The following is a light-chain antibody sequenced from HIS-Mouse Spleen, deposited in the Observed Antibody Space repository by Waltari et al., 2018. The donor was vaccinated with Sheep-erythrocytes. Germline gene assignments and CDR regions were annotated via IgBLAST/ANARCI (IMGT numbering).Light chain of an antibody. CDR2: DVS. V-gene: IGLV2-11*01. CDR3: CSYAGSYNHV. Sequence: QSALTQPRSVSGSPGQSVTISCTGTSRDVGGYNYVSWYQQHPGQAPKLMSYDVSHRPSWVPERFSGSKSGNTASLTISGLQADDEADYYCCSYAGSYNHVFATGTKVTVL. J-gene: IGLJ1*01. CDR1: SRDVGGYNY.